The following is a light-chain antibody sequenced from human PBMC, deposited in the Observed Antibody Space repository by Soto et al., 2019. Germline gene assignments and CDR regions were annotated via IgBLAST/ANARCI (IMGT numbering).Light chain of an antibody. CDR3: QQYGTSLH. V-gene: IGKV3-20*01. CDR2: GAS. CDR1: QSVSTIF. J-gene: IGKJ2*01. Sequence: DIVLTQSPGTLSLSPGERATLSCRASQSVSTIFLAWYQHKPGQAPRLLIYGASSRATGIPDRFSGSGSGTEFTLTISRLEPEDFAVYDGQQYGTSLHFGQGSKLEIK.